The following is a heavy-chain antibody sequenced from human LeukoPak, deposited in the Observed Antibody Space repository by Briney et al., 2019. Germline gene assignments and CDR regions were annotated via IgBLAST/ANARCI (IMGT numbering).Heavy chain of an antibody. CDR1: GFRFDDFA. CDR2: INWSNITV. CDR3: AKDSSGGVSSAGILDH. J-gene: IGHJ4*02. V-gene: IGHV3-9*01. Sequence: GRSLRLSCVISGFRFDDFAMHWVRQAPGKGLEWVAGINWSNITVVYADAVKGRFTISRDNSKNSLYLLLNDLHAEDTAFYFCAKDSSGGVSSAGILDHWGPGTLVSVSP. D-gene: IGHD6-13*01.